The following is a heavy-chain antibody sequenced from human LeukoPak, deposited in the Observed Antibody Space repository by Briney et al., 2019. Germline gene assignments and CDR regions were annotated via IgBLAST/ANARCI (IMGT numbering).Heavy chain of an antibody. CDR1: GGSISSYY. Sequence: PSETLSLTCTVPGGSISSYYWSWIRQPPGKGLGWIGYIYYSGSTNYNPSLKSRVTISVDTSKNQFSLKLSSVTAADTAVYYCARGFGELSHWGQGTLVTVSS. V-gene: IGHV4-59*01. D-gene: IGHD3-16*02. CDR3: ARGFGELSH. CDR2: IYYSGST. J-gene: IGHJ4*02.